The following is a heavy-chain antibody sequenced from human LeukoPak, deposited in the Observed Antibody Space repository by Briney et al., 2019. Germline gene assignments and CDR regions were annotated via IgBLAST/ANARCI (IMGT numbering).Heavy chain of an antibody. V-gene: IGHV6-1*01. Sequence: SQTLSLTCAISGDSVSSNTAAWNWIRQSPSRGLEWLGRTYYRSKWFRDYAVSVKSRITIDAVTSKNQFSLQLNSVTPEDTAVYYCARKGTVTTPFDYWGQGILVTVSS. D-gene: IGHD4-11*01. J-gene: IGHJ4*02. CDR1: GDSVSSNTAA. CDR3: ARKGTVTTPFDY. CDR2: TYYRSKWFR.